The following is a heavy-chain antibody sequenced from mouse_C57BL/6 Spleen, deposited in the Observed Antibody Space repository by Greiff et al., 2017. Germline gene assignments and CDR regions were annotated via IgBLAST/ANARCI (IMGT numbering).Heavy chain of an antibody. D-gene: IGHD1-1*01. J-gene: IGHJ1*03. CDR3: ARSALLYYGSSHWYFDV. CDR2: IYPSDSET. V-gene: IGHV1-61*01. Sequence: QVQLQQPGAELVRPGSSVKLSCKASGYTFTSYWMDWVKQRPGQGLEWIGNIYPSDSETHYNQKFKDKATLTVDKSSSTAYMPLSSLTSEDSAVYYCARSALLYYGSSHWYFDVWGTGTTVTVSS. CDR1: GYTFTSYW.